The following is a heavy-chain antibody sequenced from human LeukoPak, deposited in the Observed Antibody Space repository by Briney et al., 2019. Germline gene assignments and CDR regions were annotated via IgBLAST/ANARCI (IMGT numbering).Heavy chain of an antibody. J-gene: IGHJ3*02. Sequence: ASVKVSCKASGYTFTGYYIHWVRQAPGQGLEWMGRINPNSDGTNYAQKFQGRVTMTRDTSISTAYMELSRLRPDDTAIYYCARGGVVVTTDTYDIWGQGTMVTVSS. V-gene: IGHV1-2*06. CDR3: ARGGVVVTTDTYDI. CDR1: GYTFTGYY. CDR2: INPNSDGT. D-gene: IGHD3-22*01.